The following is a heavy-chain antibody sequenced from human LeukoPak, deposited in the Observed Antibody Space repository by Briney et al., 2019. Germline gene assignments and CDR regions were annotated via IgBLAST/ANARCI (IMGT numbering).Heavy chain of an antibody. D-gene: IGHD1-7*01. V-gene: IGHV1-2*02. CDR3: ARTAIPITGTTKGLWRGWFDP. Sequence: AASVKVSCKASGYTFTAYYMHWVRQAPGQGLEWMGWINPNSGGTNYAQKFQGRVTMTRDTSISTAYMELSRLRSDDTAVYYCARTAIPITGTTKGLWRGWFDPWGQGTLVTVSS. CDR1: GYTFTAYY. J-gene: IGHJ5*02. CDR2: INPNSGGT.